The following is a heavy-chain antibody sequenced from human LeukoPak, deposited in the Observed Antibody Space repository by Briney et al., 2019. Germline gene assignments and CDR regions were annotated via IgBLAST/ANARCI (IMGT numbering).Heavy chain of an antibody. CDR1: GYTFTSYG. D-gene: IGHD1-26*01. J-gene: IGHJ1*01. V-gene: IGHV1-18*01. CDR3: ARDKEGGSYFPGNFQH. CDR2: ISDYNGNT. Sequence: ASVKVSCKASGYTFTSYGISWVRQAPGQGLEWMGWISDYNGNTNYAQKLQGRVTMTTDTSTSTAYMELRSLRSDDTAVYYCARDKEGGSYFPGNFQHWGQGTLVTVSS.